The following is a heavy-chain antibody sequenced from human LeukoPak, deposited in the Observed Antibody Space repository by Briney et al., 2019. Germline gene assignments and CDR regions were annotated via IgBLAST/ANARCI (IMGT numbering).Heavy chain of an antibody. Sequence: PSETLSLTCAVYGGSFSGYYRSWIRQPPGKGLEWIGEINHSGSTNYNPSLKSRVTISVDTSKNQFSLKLSSVTAADTAVYYCARGSRLVRGVHNWFDPWGQGTLVTVSS. CDR1: GGSFSGYY. D-gene: IGHD3-10*01. CDR3: ARGSRLVRGVHNWFDP. V-gene: IGHV4-34*01. CDR2: INHSGST. J-gene: IGHJ5*02.